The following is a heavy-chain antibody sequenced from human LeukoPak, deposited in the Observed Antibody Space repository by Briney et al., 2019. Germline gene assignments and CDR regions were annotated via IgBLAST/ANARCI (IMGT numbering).Heavy chain of an antibody. V-gene: IGHV1-8*01. CDR2: MNPNSGNT. Sequence: GASVKVSCKASGYTFTSYDINWVRQATGQGLEWMGWMNPNSGNTGYAQKFQGRVTITRNTSISTAYMELSSLRSEDTAVYYCARGGQGSRPVLGIDYWGQGTLVTVSS. D-gene: IGHD4/OR15-4a*01. CDR3: ARGGQGSRPVLGIDY. J-gene: IGHJ4*02. CDR1: GYTFTSYD.